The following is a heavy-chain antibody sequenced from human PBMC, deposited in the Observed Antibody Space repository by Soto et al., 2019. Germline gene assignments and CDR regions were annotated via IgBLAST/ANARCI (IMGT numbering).Heavy chain of an antibody. Sequence: QITLEETGPTLVKPTQTLTLTCTFSGFSLTTGRVGVGWIRQPPGKALEWLAVIHWNDDNHYSPSLKSRLTITKDTSKNQVVPTLTNMDPVDTATSYCTHRLVGSGQGYWGQGTLVTVSS. J-gene: IGHJ1*01. CDR1: GFSLTTGRVG. D-gene: IGHD2-15*01. CDR2: IHWNDDN. CDR3: THRLVGSGQGY. V-gene: IGHV2-5*01.